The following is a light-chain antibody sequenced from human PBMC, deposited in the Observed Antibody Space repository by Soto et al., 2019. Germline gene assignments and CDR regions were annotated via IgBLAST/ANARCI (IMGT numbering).Light chain of an antibody. CDR3: QQHGDLPCT. V-gene: IGKV3-20*01. CDR1: QTISNNY. CDR2: GAS. Sequence: LGGRRFSKGERATLACRASQTISNNYLAWYQQKPGQAPRLLISGASGRATGVPDRFSGSGSGTEFTLTIYSLESEDFAVYFCQQHGDLPCTFGQGTKVDI. J-gene: IGKJ1*01.